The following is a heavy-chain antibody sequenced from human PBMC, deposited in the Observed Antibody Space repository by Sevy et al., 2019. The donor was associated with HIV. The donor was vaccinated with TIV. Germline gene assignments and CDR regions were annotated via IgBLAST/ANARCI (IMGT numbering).Heavy chain of an antibody. Sequence: LSLTCAASGFTFDDYGMSWVRQAPGKGLEWVSGINWNGGSTGYADSVKGRFTISRDNAKNSLYLQMNSLRAEDTALYHCARHLQYSSSSPLDYWGQGTLVTVSS. CDR3: ARHLQYSSSSPLDY. J-gene: IGHJ4*02. V-gene: IGHV3-20*01. CDR2: INWNGGST. D-gene: IGHD6-6*01. CDR1: GFTFDDYG.